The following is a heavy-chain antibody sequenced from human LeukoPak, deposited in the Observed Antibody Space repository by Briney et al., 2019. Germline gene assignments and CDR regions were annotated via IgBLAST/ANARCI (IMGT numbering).Heavy chain of an antibody. D-gene: IGHD1-26*01. CDR2: ISSSSSYI. V-gene: IGHV3-21*01. CDR1: GFTFSSYS. Sequence: GGSLRLYCAASGFTFSSYSMNWVRQAPGTGLEWVSSISSSSSYIYYADSVKGRFTISRDNAKNSLYLQMNSLRAEDTAVYYCARGGGGSYYHLLDYWGQGTLVTVSS. J-gene: IGHJ4*02. CDR3: ARGGGGSYYHLLDY.